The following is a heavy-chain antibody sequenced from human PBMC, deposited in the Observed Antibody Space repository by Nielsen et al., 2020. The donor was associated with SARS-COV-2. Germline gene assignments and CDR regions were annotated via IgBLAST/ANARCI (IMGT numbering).Heavy chain of an antibody. CDR2: IRYDGSNK. CDR1: GLTFNSDA. J-gene: IGHJ5*01. V-gene: IGHV3-33*08. CDR3: ARETGDHTASWFDY. D-gene: IGHD7-27*01. Sequence: GGSLRLSCSASGLTFNSDAMTWVRQAPGKGLEWVAVIRYDGSNKYYADSVEGRFTISRDNSKNKLYLQMNSLRHEDKAVYYCARETGDHTASWFDYWGQGTLVTVSS.